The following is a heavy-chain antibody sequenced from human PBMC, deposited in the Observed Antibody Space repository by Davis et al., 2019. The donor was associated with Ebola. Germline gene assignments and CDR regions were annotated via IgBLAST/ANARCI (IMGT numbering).Heavy chain of an antibody. CDR1: GYTFTGYY. V-gene: IGHV1-2*02. D-gene: IGHD3-3*01. CDR3: ARGNYDFWSGYPYGMDV. J-gene: IGHJ6*02. Sequence: ASLKVSCKASGYTFTGYYMHWARQAPGQGLEWMGWINPNSGGTNYAQKFQGRVTMTRDTSISTAYMELSRLRSDDTAVYYCARGNYDFWSGYPYGMDVWGQGTTVTVSS. CDR2: INPNSGGT.